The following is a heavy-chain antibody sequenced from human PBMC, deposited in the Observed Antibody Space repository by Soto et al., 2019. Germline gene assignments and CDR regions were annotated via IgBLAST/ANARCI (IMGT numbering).Heavy chain of an antibody. V-gene: IGHV4-59*01. D-gene: IGHD3-10*01. CDR2: IYYSGST. Sequence: SETLSLTCTVSGGSISSYYWSWIRQPPGKGLEWIGYIYYSGSTNYNPSLKSRVTISVDTSKNQFSLKLSSVTAADTAVYYCARDHIPMLRGANSYYYYYGMDVWGQGTTVTVSS. J-gene: IGHJ6*02. CDR1: GGSISSYY. CDR3: ARDHIPMLRGANSYYYYYGMDV.